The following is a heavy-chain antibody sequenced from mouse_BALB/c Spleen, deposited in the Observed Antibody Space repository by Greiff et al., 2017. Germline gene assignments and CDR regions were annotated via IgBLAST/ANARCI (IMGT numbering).Heavy chain of an antibody. V-gene: IGHV1-14*01. Sequence: EVQLQQSGPELVKPGASVKMSCKASGYTFTSYVMHWVKQKPGQGLEWIGYINPYNDGTKYNEKFKGKATLTSDKSSSTAYMELSSLTSEDSAVYYCARDSLYYAMDYWGQGTSVTVSS. CDR1: GYTFTSYV. CDR2: INPYNDGT. J-gene: IGHJ4*01. CDR3: ARDSLYYAMDY.